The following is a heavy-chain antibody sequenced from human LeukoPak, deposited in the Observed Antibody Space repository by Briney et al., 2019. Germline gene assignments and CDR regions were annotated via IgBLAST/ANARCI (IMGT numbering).Heavy chain of an antibody. CDR1: GGSISSSSYY. J-gene: IGHJ4*02. V-gene: IGHV4-61*02. CDR2: IYTSGST. CDR3: ARYSHGSSWYLGY. D-gene: IGHD6-13*01. Sequence: PSQTLSLTCTVSGGSISSSSYYWSWIRQPAGKGLERIGRIYTSGSTNYNPSLKSRVTISVDTSKNQFSLKLSSVTAADTAVYYCARYSHGSSWYLGYWGQGTLVTVSS.